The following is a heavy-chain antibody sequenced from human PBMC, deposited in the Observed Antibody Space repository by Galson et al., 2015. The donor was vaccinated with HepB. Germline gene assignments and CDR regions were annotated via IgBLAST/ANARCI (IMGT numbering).Heavy chain of an antibody. CDR1: GGSISSSNW. CDR3: ARFLSSGAVSGPNEFDY. V-gene: IGHV4-4*02. D-gene: IGHD3-16*01. CDR2: IYHSGST. J-gene: IGHJ4*02. Sequence: ETLSLTCAVSGGSISSSNWWSWVRQPPGKGLEWIGEIYHSGSTNYNPSLKSRVTISVDKSKNQFSLKLSSVTAADTAVYYCARFLSSGAVSGPNEFDYWGQGTLVTVSS.